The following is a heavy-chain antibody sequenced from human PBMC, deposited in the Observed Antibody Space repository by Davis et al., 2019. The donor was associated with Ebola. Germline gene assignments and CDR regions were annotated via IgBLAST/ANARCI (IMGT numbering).Heavy chain of an antibody. J-gene: IGHJ4*02. CDR2: INHSGST. CDR3: ARSHSDWLLPFDY. V-gene: IGHV4-34*01. Sequence: ESLKISCAASGFTFSSNSMNWVRQPPGKGLEWIGEINHSGSTNYSPSLKSRVTISVDTSKNQFSLRLSSMTTADTAVYYCARSHSDWLLPFDYWGQGTLATVSS. CDR1: GFTFSSNS. D-gene: IGHD3-9*01.